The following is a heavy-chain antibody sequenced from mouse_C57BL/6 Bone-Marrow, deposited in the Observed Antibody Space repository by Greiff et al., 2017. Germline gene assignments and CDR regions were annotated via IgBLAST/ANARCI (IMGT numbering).Heavy chain of an antibody. CDR1: GFTFSSYS. V-gene: IGHV5-4*03. J-gene: IGHJ1*03. Sequence: EVMLVESGGGLVKPGGSLKLSCAASGFTFSSYSMSWVRPTPEKRLEWVATLRDGGSYTYYPDNVKGRFTISGDNAKNNLYLQMSQLKSEDTAMYYCARGVVAPVWYIDVWGTGTTVTVSS. CDR2: LRDGGSYT. D-gene: IGHD1-1*01. CDR3: ARGVVAPVWYIDV.